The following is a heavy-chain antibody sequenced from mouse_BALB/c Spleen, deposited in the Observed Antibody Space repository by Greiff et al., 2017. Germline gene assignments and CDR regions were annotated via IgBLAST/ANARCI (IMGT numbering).Heavy chain of an antibody. J-gene: IGHJ2*01. V-gene: IGHV3-6*02. CDR2: ISYDGSN. D-gene: IGHD1-2*01. CDR3: ALRLRGFDY. CDR1: GYSITSGYY. Sequence: EVQLQESGPGLVKPSQSLSLTCSVTGYSITSGYYWNWIRQFPGNKLEWMGYISYDGSNNYNPSLKNRISITRDTSKNQFFLKLNSVTTEDTATYYCALRLRGFDYWGQGTTLTVSS.